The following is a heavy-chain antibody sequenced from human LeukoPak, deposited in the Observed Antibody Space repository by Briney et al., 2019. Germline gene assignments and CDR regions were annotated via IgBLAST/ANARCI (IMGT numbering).Heavy chain of an antibody. CDR3: ARGSSYGSGIYYYYYYMDV. D-gene: IGHD3-10*01. Sequence: SSVKVSCKASGGTFSSYAISWVRQAPGQGLEWMGGIIPIFGTANYAQKLQGRVTITADESTSTAYMELSSLRSEDTAVYYCARGSSYGSGIYYYYYYMDVWGKGTTVTVSS. V-gene: IGHV1-69*01. CDR1: GGTFSSYA. CDR2: IIPIFGTA. J-gene: IGHJ6*03.